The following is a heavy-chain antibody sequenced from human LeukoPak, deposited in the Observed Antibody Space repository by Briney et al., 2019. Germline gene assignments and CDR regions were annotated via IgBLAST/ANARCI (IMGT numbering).Heavy chain of an antibody. V-gene: IGHV3-23*01. J-gene: IGHJ4*02. CDR3: AKVGDLYYFDY. CDR2: ISGSGGST. D-gene: IGHD3-10*01. CDR1: GFTFSSYA. Sequence: GGSLRLSCAASGFTFSSYAMSWIRQAPGRGLEWVSAISGSGGSTYYADSVKGRFTISRDNSKNTLYLQMNSLRAEDTAVYYCAKVGDLYYFDYWGQGTLVTVSS.